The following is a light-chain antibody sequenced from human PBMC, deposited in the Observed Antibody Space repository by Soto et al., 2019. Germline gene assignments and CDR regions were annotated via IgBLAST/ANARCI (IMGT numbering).Light chain of an antibody. Sequence: EIVFTQSPATLSLSPGERATLSCRASQSVSSYLAWYQQKPGQAPRLLIYDASNRATGIPARFSGSGSGTDFTLTISSLEPEDFAVYYCQQRSNWPPENTFGQGTRLQIK. V-gene: IGKV3-11*01. J-gene: IGKJ5*01. CDR1: QSVSSY. CDR2: DAS. CDR3: QQRSNWPPENT.